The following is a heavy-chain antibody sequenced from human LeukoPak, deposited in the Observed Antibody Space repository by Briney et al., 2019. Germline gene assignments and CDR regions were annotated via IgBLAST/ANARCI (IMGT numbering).Heavy chain of an antibody. V-gene: IGHV4-34*01. D-gene: IGHD3-10*01. J-gene: IGHJ4*02. CDR1: GGSFSGYY. CDR2: INHSGST. CDR3: ARHTVRSYYGSGSYSK. Sequence: PSETLSLTCAVYGGSFSGYYWSWIRQPPGKGLEWIGEINHSGSTNYNPSLKSRVTISVDTSKNQFSLKLSSVTAADTAVYYCARHTVRSYYGSGSYSKWGQGTLVTVSS.